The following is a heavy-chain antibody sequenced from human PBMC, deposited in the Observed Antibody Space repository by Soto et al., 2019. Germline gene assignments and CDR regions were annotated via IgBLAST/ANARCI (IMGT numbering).Heavy chain of an antibody. V-gene: IGHV3-9*03. CDR1: GFTFDDYA. Sequence: EVQLVESGGGLVQPGRSLRLSCAASGFTFDDYAMHWVRQAPGKGLECVSGISWNSGSIIYAVSVKGRFTISRDNAKSSRYLHMTSLRADGMALYYGAKDRDPGESADGGESIDYWGQGYLVTVSS. J-gene: IGHJ4*02. CDR3: AKDRDPGESADGGESIDY. D-gene: IGHD3-16*01. CDR2: ISWNSGSI.